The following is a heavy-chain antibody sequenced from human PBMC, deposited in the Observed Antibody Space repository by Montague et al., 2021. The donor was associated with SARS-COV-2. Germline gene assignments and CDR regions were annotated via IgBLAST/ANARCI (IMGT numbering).Heavy chain of an antibody. CDR2: IYTSGST. J-gene: IGHJ3*01. D-gene: IGHD3-10*01. Sequence: TLSLTCTVSGGSISSGSYYWSWIRQPAGKGLEWIGRIYTSGSTNYNPSLKSRVTISVDTSKNQFSLKLSSVTAADTAVYYCARDLAPYYGSGSYYNPIDAFDLWGQGTMVTVSS. V-gene: IGHV4-61*02. CDR1: GGSISSGSYY. CDR3: ARDLAPYYGSGSYYNPIDAFDL.